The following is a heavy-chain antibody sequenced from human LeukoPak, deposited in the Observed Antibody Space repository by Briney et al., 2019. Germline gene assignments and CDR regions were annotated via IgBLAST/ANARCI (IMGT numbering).Heavy chain of an antibody. V-gene: IGHV1-2*02. CDR1: GYTFTGYY. D-gene: IGHD1-26*01. CDR2: INPNSGGT. Sequence: ASVKVSCKASGYTFTGYYMHWVRQAPVQGLEWMGWINPNSGGTNYAQKFQGRVTMTRDTSISTAYMELSRLRSDDTAVYYCARFSGSYFYGNAFDIWGQGTMVTVSS. CDR3: ARFSGSYFYGNAFDI. J-gene: IGHJ3*02.